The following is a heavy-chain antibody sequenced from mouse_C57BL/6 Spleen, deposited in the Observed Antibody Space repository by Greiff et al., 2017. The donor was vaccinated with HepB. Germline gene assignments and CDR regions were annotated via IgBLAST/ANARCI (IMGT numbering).Heavy chain of an antibody. CDR3: ARSNYGSSYLYWYFDV. CDR1: GYTFTSYW. J-gene: IGHJ1*03. Sequence: VQLQESGTELVKPGASVKLSCKASGYTFTSYWMHWVKQRPGQGLEWIGNINPSNGGTNYNEKFKSKATLTVDKSSSTAYMQLSSLTSEDSAVYYCARSNYGSSYLYWYFDVWGTGTTVTVSS. D-gene: IGHD1-1*01. CDR2: INPSNGGT. V-gene: IGHV1-53*01.